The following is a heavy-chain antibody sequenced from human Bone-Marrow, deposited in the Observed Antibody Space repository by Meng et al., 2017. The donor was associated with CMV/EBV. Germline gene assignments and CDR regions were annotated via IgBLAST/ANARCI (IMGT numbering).Heavy chain of an antibody. J-gene: IGHJ6*02. CDR1: GFTFSSYA. V-gene: IGHV3-23*01. D-gene: IGHD3-3*01. CDR2: VSGTGRNT. CDR3: AKDTTVESYYDFWSGYWGMGYGMAV. Sequence: GESLKISCAASGFTFSSYAMTWVRQAPGKGLQWVSTVSGTGRNTYYADSVKGRFTVSRDNSKNTLYLQMNSLRAEDTAVYYCAKDTTVESYYDFWSGYWGMGYGMAVWGQGHTVNVAS.